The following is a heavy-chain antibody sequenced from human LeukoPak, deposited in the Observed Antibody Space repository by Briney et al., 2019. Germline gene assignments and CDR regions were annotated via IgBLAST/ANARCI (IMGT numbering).Heavy chain of an antibody. CDR1: GFTVSSNY. V-gene: IGHV3-53*01. D-gene: IGHD6-13*01. Sequence: GGSLRLSCAASGFTVSSNYMSWVRQAPGKGLEWVSVIYSGGSTYYADSVKGRFTISRDNSKNTLYLQMNSLRAEDTAVYYCAKSPYMAAAQLDYWGQGTLVTVSS. CDR3: AKSPYMAAAQLDY. CDR2: IYSGGST. J-gene: IGHJ4*02.